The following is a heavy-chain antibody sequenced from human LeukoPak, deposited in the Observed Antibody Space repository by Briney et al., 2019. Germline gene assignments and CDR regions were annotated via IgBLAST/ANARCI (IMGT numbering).Heavy chain of an antibody. V-gene: IGHV3-30*02. J-gene: IGHJ4*02. D-gene: IGHD3-16*01. CDR3: ASGPIITFGELTEREFDY. CDR1: GFTFRSHG. CDR2: IGYDGSNK. Sequence: PGGSLTLSCAASGFTFRSHGMHWVRQAPGKGLEWVTFIGYDGSNKYFADSVKGRFTISRDNSKNTLYLEMNSLRVEDTAVYYCASGPIITFGELTEREFDYWGQGTLVTVSS.